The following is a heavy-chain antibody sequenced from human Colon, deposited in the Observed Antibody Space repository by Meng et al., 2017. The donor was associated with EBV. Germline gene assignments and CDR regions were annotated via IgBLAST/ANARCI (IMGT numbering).Heavy chain of an antibody. Sequence: QVQLQQWGAGLLKPSETLSLSCAVYGGSFRGYYWTWIRQPPGKGLEWVAEINYSGSTYYNPPLKSRVSMSVDKSQNHFSLRLSSVTAADTAVYYCTTLYGDSISWGQGTLVTVSS. CDR2: INYSGST. CDR1: GGSFRGYY. D-gene: IGHD4-17*01. CDR3: TTLYGDSIS. V-gene: IGHV4-34*01. J-gene: IGHJ4*02.